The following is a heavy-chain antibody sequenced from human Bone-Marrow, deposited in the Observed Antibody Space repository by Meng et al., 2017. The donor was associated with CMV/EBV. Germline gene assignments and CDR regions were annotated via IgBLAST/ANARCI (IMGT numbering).Heavy chain of an antibody. D-gene: IGHD3-22*01. Sequence: SLKISCAASGFTFDDYAMHWVRQAPGKGLEWVSGISWNSGSIGYADSVKGRFTISRDNAKNSLYLQMNSLRAEDTALYYCAKEEYYYDSSGYLGNWGQGTLVTVSS. J-gene: IGHJ4*02. CDR1: GFTFDDYA. V-gene: IGHV3-9*01. CDR2: ISWNSGSI. CDR3: AKEEYYYDSSGYLGN.